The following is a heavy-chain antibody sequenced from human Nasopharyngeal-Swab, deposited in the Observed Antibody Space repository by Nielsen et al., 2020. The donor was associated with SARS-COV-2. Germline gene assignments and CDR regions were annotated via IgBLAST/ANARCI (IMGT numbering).Heavy chain of an antibody. D-gene: IGHD6-13*01. CDR1: GYTFTSYD. J-gene: IGHJ6*02. Sequence: ASVTVSCKASGYTFTSYDINWVRQATGQGLEWMGWMNPNSGNTGYAQKFQGRVTMTRNTSISTAYMELSSLRSEDPAVYYCARAGIAAAGFGMDVWGQGTTVTVSS. CDR2: MNPNSGNT. V-gene: IGHV1-8*01. CDR3: ARAGIAAAGFGMDV.